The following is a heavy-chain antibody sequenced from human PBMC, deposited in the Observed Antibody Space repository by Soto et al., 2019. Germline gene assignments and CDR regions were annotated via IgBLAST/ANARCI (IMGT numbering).Heavy chain of an antibody. Sequence: EVQLVESGGGLVQPGGSLRLSCAASGFTFSSYWMSWVRQAPGKGLEWVANIKQDGSEKYYVDSVKGRFTISRDKAKNYLYLQMSSLRAEDTAVYYCARDLARDGEDYWGQGTLVTVSS. CDR1: GFTFSSYW. CDR2: IKQDGSEK. V-gene: IGHV3-7*01. J-gene: IGHJ4*02. CDR3: ARDLARDGEDY.